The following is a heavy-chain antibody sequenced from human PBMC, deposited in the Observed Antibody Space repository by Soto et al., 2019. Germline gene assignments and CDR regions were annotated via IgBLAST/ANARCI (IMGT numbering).Heavy chain of an antibody. CDR1: GFTFTSSA. CDR2: IVVGSGNT. J-gene: IGHJ3*02. V-gene: IGHV1-58*02. CDR3: AAGYSYGPDAFDI. Sequence: ASVKVSCKASGFTFTSSAMQCVRQARGQRLEWIGWIVVGSGNTNYAQKFQERVTITRDMSTGTAYMELSSLRSEDTAVYYCAAGYSYGPDAFDIWGQGTMVTVSS. D-gene: IGHD5-18*01.